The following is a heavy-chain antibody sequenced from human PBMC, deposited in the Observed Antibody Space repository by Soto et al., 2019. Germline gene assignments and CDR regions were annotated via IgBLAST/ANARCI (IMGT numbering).Heavy chain of an antibody. CDR3: AATQRISGRAY. CDR2: INHSGST. V-gene: IGHV4-34*01. J-gene: IGHJ4*02. CDR1: GGSFSGYY. Sequence: SETLSLTCAVYGGSFSGYYWSWIRQPPGKGLEWIGEINHSGSTNYNPSLKSRVTISVDTSKNQFSLKLSSVTAADTAVYYCAATQRISGRAYWGQGTLVTVSS. D-gene: IGHD2-15*01.